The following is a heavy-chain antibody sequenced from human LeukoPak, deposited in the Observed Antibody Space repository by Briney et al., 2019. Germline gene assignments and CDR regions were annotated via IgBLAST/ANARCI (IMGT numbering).Heavy chain of an antibody. CDR2: INHSGST. D-gene: IGHD2-2*02. V-gene: IGHV4-34*01. CDR1: GGSFSGYY. CDR3: ARDGSIPWGYYMDV. J-gene: IGHJ6*03. Sequence: SETLSLTCAVYGGSFSGYYWSWIRQPPGKGLEWIGEINHSGSTNYNPSLKSRVTISVDTSKNQFSLKLSSVTAADTAVYYCARDGSIPWGYYMDVWGKGTTVTISS.